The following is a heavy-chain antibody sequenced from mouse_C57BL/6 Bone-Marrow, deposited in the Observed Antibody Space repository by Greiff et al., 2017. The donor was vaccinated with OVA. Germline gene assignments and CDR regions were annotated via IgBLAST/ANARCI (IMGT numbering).Heavy chain of an antibody. Sequence: EVKLMESGGGLVKPGGSLKLSCAASGFTFSSYAMSWVRQTPEKRLEWVATISDGGSYTYYPDNVKGRFTISRDNAKNNLYLQMSHLKSEDTAMYYCAGSIPYYFDYWGQGTTLTVSS. CDR3: AGSIPYYFDY. CDR1: GFTFSSYA. CDR2: ISDGGSYT. V-gene: IGHV5-4*03. J-gene: IGHJ2*01. D-gene: IGHD2-3*01.